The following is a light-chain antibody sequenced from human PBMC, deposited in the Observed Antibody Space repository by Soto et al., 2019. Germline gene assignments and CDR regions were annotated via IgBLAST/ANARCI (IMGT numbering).Light chain of an antibody. V-gene: IGLV2-11*01. Sequence: QLVLTQPRSVSGSPGQSVTISCTGTSNDVGGYNYVSWYQQHPGKAPKLMISEVSRRPSGVPDRFSGSKSGNTASLTISGLQAEDEADYYCCSHAGTYTWVFGGGTKLTVL. J-gene: IGLJ3*02. CDR2: EVS. CDR1: SNDVGGYNY. CDR3: CSHAGTYTWV.